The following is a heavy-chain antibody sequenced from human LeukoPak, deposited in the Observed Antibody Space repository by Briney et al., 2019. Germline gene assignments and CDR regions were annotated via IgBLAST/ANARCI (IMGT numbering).Heavy chain of an antibody. J-gene: IGHJ4*02. CDR3: ARDGVLGGLFVWDY. V-gene: IGHV4-39*07. Sequence: KPSETLSLTCTVSGGSISSSSYYWGWIRQPPGKGLEWIGSIYYSGSTYYNPSLKSRVTISVDTSKNQFSLKLSSVTAADTAVYYCARDGVLGGLFVWDYWGQGTLVTVSS. CDR1: GGSISSSSYY. CDR2: IYYSGST. D-gene: IGHD3-16*01.